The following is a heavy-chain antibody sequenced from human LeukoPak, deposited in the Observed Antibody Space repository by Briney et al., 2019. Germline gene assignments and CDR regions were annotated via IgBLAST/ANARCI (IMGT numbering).Heavy chain of an antibody. CDR3: ARVSYYYDSSGYYYFDY. CDR2: INPNSGGT. Sequence: ASVKVSCKASGYTFTGYYMHWVRQAPGQGLEWMGRINPNSGGTNYAQKFQGRVTMTRDTSISTAYMEPSRLRSDDTAVYYCARVSYYYDSSGYYYFDYWGQGTLVTVSS. D-gene: IGHD3-22*01. V-gene: IGHV1-2*06. J-gene: IGHJ4*02. CDR1: GYTFTGYY.